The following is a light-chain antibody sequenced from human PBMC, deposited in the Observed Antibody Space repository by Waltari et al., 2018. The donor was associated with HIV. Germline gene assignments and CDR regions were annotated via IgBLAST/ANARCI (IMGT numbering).Light chain of an antibody. V-gene: IGKV3-20*01. CDR3: QQYGSSPR. Sequence: EAVLTQSPGTLSLSPGERATLSCRARQNISSNYLVWYQKKAGQAPRPLLFGASSRATGIPDRFSGSGSGTDFTLTISRLAPEDVAVYYCQQYGSSPRFGQGTKVEIK. CDR2: GAS. CDR1: QNISSNY. J-gene: IGKJ1*01.